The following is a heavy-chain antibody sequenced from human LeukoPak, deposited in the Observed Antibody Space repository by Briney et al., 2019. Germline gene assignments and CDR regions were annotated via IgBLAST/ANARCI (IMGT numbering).Heavy chain of an antibody. V-gene: IGHV4-38-2*02. D-gene: IGHD5-18*01. J-gene: IGHJ4*02. CDR1: GYSISSGYY. CDR3: ARAAAMVDY. CDR2: IYHSGST. Sequence: SETLSLTCTVSGYSISSGYYWGWIRQPPGKGLEWIGSIYHSGSTYYNPSLKSRVTISVDTSKNQFSLKLSSVTAADTAVYYCARAAAMVDYWGQGTLVTVSS.